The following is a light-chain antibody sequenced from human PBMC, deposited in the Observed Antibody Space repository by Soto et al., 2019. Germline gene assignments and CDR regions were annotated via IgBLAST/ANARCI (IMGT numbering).Light chain of an antibody. J-gene: IGLJ1*01. Sequence: QSALAQPASVSGSPGQSITISCTGTSSDVGGYNYVSWYQQHPGKAPKLMIYEVSNRPSGVSNRFSGSKSGNTASLTCSGLQAGDEADYYCSSYTSSSTRVFGTGTKLTVL. V-gene: IGLV2-14*01. CDR3: SSYTSSSTRV. CDR2: EVS. CDR1: SSDVGGYNY.